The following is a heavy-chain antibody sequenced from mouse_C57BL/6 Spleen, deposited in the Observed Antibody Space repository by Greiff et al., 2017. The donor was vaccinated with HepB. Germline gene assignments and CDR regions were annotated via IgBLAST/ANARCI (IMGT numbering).Heavy chain of an antibody. CDR3: AREITTGEGSMDY. D-gene: IGHD1-1*01. V-gene: IGHV1-19*01. CDR2: INPYNGGT. CDR1: GYTFTDYY. Sequence: EVQLQQSGPVLVKPGASVKMSCKASGYTFTDYYMNWVKQSHGKSLEWIGVINPYNGGTSYNQKFKGKATLTVDKSSSTAYMELNSLTSEDFAVYYCAREITTGEGSMDYWGQGTSVTVSS. J-gene: IGHJ4*01.